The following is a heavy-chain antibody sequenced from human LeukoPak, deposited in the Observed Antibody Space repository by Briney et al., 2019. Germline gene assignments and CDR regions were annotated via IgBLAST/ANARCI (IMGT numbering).Heavy chain of an antibody. V-gene: IGHV1-2*06. CDR3: ARIRGSPGIAVAFDY. D-gene: IGHD6-19*01. J-gene: IGHJ4*02. CDR1: GYTFTGYY. CDR2: INPNSGGT. Sequence: ASVKVSCKASGYTFTGYYMHWVRQAPGQGLEWMGRINPNSGGTNYAQKFQGRVTMTRDTSISTAYMELSSLRSEDTAVYYCARIRGSPGIAVAFDYWGQGTLVTVSS.